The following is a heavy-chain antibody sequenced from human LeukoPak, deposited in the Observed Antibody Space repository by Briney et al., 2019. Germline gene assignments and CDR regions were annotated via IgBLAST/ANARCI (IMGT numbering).Heavy chain of an antibody. V-gene: IGHV1-69*05. J-gene: IGHJ3*02. Sequence: ASVKVSCKASGGTFSSYAISWVRQAPGQGLEWMGGIIPIFGTANYAQKFQGRVTITTDESTSTAYMELSSLRSEDTAVYYCARDRFRSGEWEPISPDDAFDIWGQGTMVTVSS. D-gene: IGHD1-26*01. CDR1: GGTFSSYA. CDR2: IIPIFGTA. CDR3: ARDRFRSGEWEPISPDDAFDI.